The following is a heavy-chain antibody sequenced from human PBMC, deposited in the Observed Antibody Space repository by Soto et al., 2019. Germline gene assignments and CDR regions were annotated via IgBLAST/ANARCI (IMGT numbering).Heavy chain of an antibody. J-gene: IGHJ6*02. CDR1: GFSLSTSGVG. CDR3: AHFNMVRGVITRYYYYGMDV. V-gene: IGHV2-5*02. Sequence: QITLKESGPTLVKPTQTLTLTCTFSGFSLSTSGVGVGWIRQPPGKALEWLALIYWDDDKRYSPSLKSRLTITKDTSKNQVVLTMTNMDPVDTATYYCAHFNMVRGVITRYYYYGMDVWGQGTTVTVSS. D-gene: IGHD3-10*01. CDR2: IYWDDDK.